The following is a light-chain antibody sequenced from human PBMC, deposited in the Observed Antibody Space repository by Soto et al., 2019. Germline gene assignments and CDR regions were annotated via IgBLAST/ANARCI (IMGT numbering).Light chain of an antibody. CDR2: KNN. J-gene: IGLJ7*01. CDR1: SSNIGNFY. Sequence: QSVLTQPPSASGTPGQRVTISCSGSSSNIGNFYVYWYQQLPGTAPKLLIYKNNQRPLGVPDRFSGSKSGTSASLAISGLRSEDEADYYCSAWDDSLSCPGVFGGGTQLTVL. V-gene: IGLV1-47*01. CDR3: SAWDDSLSCPGV.